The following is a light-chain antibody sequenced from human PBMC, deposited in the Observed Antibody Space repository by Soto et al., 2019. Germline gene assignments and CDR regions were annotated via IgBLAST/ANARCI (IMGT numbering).Light chain of an antibody. CDR2: EAS. J-gene: IGKJ4*01. CDR3: QQRNNWPLT. Sequence: EIVMTQYPATLSVSPGERATLSCRARRGISSYLGWYQQKPGQPPRLLIYEASNKATGIPAKFSASESGTDFTLTISSLEPEDFAVYYCQQRNNWPLTFGLGTEV. V-gene: IGKV3-11*01. CDR1: RGISSY.